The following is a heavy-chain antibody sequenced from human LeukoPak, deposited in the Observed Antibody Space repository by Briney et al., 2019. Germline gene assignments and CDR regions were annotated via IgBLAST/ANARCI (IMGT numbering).Heavy chain of an antibody. CDR3: ARVRSSDWFDP. J-gene: IGHJ5*02. D-gene: IGHD2-2*01. CDR2: INPSGGST. CDR1: GYTFTSYY. Sequence: ASVKVSCKASGYTFTSYYMHWVRQAPGQRLEWMGIINPSGGSTSYAQKFQGRVTMTRDTSTSTVYMELSSLRSEDTAMYYCARVRSSDWFDPWGQGTLVTVSS. V-gene: IGHV1-46*01.